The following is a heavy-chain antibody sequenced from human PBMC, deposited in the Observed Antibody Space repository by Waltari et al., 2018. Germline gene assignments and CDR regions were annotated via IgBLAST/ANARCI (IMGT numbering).Heavy chain of an antibody. J-gene: IGHJ4*02. CDR1: GYSFTSYW. V-gene: IGHV5-51*01. Sequence: EVQLVQSGAEVKQPGESLKIFCTGSGYSFTSYWIRWVRQMPGKGLEWMGIIYPGDSDTRYSPSFQGQVTISADKSISTAYLQWSSLKASDTAMYYCARRGGLLWFRELLSEDQYYFDYWGQGTLVTVSS. CDR3: ARRGGLLWFRELLSEDQYYFDY. CDR2: IYPGDSDT. D-gene: IGHD3-10*01.